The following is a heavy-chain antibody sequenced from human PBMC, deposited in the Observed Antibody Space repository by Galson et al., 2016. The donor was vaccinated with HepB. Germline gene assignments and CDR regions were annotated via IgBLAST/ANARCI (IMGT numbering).Heavy chain of an antibody. CDR2: IYSGGST. V-gene: IGHV3-53*01. J-gene: IGHJ1*01. CDR3: HSGYDPVQH. Sequence: SLRLSCAASGFSVGNNYMSWVRQAPGKGLEWVSFIYSGGSTYYADTVKGRFTISSDNSKNTLNLQMNSLRAEDTAVYYCHSGYDPVQHWGQGTLVTVSS. D-gene: IGHD5-12*01. CDR1: GFSVGNNY.